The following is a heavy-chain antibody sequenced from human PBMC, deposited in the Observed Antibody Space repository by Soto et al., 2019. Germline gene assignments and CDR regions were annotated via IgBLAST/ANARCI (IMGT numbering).Heavy chain of an antibody. CDR3: TIVRVADSALDH. Sequence: EVQLLESGGGLVQPGGSLRLSCAASRFTLRNYVVNWVRQAPGKGLEWVSTTGGSGDTYYPDSVKGRFTISRDNSKNTLFLHMSNLRAEDTAMYYCTIVRVADSALDHWGQGTLVTVSS. V-gene: IGHV3-23*01. J-gene: IGHJ4*02. D-gene: IGHD3-10*02. CDR1: RFTLRNYV. CDR2: TGGSGDT.